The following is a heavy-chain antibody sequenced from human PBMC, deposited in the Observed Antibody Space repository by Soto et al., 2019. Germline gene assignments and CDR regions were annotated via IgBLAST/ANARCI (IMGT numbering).Heavy chain of an antibody. CDR3: AREESYCSSTSCARGNAFNI. J-gene: IGHJ3*02. CDR2: ISAYNGNT. CDR1: GYSFTSYY. Sequence: VSCKASGYSFTSYYMHWLRQAPAQGREWMGWISAYNGNTNYAQKLQGRVTMTTDTSTSTAYMELRSLRSDHTAVYDCAREESYCSSTSCARGNAFNIWGQGTMVTVSS. V-gene: IGHV1-18*04. D-gene: IGHD2-2*01.